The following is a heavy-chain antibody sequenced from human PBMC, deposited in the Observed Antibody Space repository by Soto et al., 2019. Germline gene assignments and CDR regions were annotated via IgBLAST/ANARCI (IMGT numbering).Heavy chain of an antibody. J-gene: IGHJ4*02. CDR2: MNPNSGNT. CDR1: GYTFTNYD. Sequence: QVQLVQSGAEVKKPGASVKVSCKASGYTFTNYDINWVRQATGQGLEWMGWMNPNSGNTGYAQKFQGRVSLTRNTSISTAYMELSSLRSEDTAVYYCARGYYYGSGSSPDYWGQGTLVTVSS. CDR3: ARGYYYGSGSSPDY. V-gene: IGHV1-8*01. D-gene: IGHD3-10*01.